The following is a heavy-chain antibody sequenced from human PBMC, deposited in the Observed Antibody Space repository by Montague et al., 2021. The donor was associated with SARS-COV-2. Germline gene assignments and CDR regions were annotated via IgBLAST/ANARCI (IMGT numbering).Heavy chain of an antibody. V-gene: IGHV4-4*02. CDR2: TYHSGST. CDR3: ARLGVVPSPRTFDP. Sequence: SETLSLTCEVSGASMSSNNWWIWVRQSPGKGLEWIGETYHSGSTNYNPSLRSRVTISVDKSKNQFSLKVNSVSAADTAVYYCARLGVVPSPRTFDPWGQGTLVTVSS. CDR1: GASMSSNNW. J-gene: IGHJ5*02. D-gene: IGHD3-10*01.